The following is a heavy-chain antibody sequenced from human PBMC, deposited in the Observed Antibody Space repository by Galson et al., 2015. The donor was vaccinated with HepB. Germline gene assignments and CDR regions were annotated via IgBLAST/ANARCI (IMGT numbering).Heavy chain of an antibody. CDR1: GFTFSICA. CDR2: ISGSGGST. V-gene: IGHV3-23*01. J-gene: IGHJ4*02. D-gene: IGHD5-18*01. CDR3: AKDHGDTAPY. Sequence: SLRLSCAASGFTFSICAMSWVRQAPGKGLEWVSRISGSGGSTYYADSVKGRFTISRDNSKNTLYLQMDSLRAEDTAVYYCAKDHGDTAPYWGQGTLVTVSS.